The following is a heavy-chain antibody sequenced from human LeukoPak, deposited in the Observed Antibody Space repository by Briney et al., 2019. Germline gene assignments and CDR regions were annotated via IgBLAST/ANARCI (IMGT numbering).Heavy chain of an antibody. CDR2: INPIYGTA. D-gene: IGHD1-26*01. CDR3: ASSLRSGSYAFDY. V-gene: IGHV1-69*05. CDR1: GGTFSSYA. Sequence: AASVKVSCKASGGTFSSYAISWVRQAPGQGLEWMGRINPIYGTANYAQKFQGSVTITTDESTSTAYMELSSLRSEDTAVYYCASSLRSGSYAFDYWGQGTLVTVSS. J-gene: IGHJ4*02.